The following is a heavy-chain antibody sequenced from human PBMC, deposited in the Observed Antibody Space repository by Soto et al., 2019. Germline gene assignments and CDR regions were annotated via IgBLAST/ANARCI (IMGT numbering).Heavy chain of an antibody. Sequence: LSLTCTVSGGSISSGGYYWSWIRQHPGKGLEWIGYIYYSGSTYYNPSLKSRVTISVDTSKNQFSLKLSSVTAADTAVYYCASLAVAEVPNWFDPWGQGTLVTVSS. CDR3: ASLAVAEVPNWFDP. CDR2: IYYSGST. J-gene: IGHJ5*02. V-gene: IGHV4-31*03. D-gene: IGHD6-19*01. CDR1: GGSISSGGYY.